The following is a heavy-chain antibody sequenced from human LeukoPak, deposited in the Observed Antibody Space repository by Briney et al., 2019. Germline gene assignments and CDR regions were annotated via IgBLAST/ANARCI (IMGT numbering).Heavy chain of an antibody. V-gene: IGHV3-11*05. J-gene: IGHJ4*02. CDR3: ARDRAHYCVLDY. CDR1: GFIFSDYY. CDR2: ISTTSSFT. Sequence: GGSLRLSCVASGFIFSDYYMSWIRQVPGKGLEWVSYISTTSSFTNYADSVKGRFTISRDNAKNSLFLQMDSLRAGDTAVYYCARDRAHYCVLDYWGQGTLVTVSS. D-gene: IGHD3-10*02.